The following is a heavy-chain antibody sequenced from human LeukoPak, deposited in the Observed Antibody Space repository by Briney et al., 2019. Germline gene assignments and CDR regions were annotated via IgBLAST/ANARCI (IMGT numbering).Heavy chain of an antibody. CDR2: IYTSGST. V-gene: IGHV4-61*02. CDR1: GGSISSGSYY. D-gene: IGHD3-3*01. CDR3: ARANGYYDFWTDYDY. J-gene: IGHJ4*02. Sequence: SETLSLTCTVSGGSISSGSYYWSWIRQPAGKGLEWIGRIYTSGSTNYNPSLKSRVTISVDTSKNQFSLKLSSVTAADTAVYYCARANGYYDFWTDYDYWGQGTLVTVSS.